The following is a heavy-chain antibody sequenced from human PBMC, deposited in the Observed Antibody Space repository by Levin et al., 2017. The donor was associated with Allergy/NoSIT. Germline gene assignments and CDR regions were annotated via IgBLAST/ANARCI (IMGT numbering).Heavy chain of an antibody. CDR2: IWYDGNDK. CDR1: GFTFSNYG. CDR3: ARDAYEDYYFDY. Sequence: GGSLRLSCATSGFTFSNYGMHWVRQAPGKGLEWLAVIWYDGNDKYYSDSVKGRFTISRDNSKNTLYLQMNSLRVEDTAVYYCARDAYEDYYFDYWGQGTLVTVSS. D-gene: IGHD5-12*01. V-gene: IGHV3-33*01. J-gene: IGHJ4*02.